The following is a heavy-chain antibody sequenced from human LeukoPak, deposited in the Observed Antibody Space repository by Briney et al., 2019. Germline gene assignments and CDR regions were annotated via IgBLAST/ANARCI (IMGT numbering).Heavy chain of an antibody. CDR1: GVGFSDHY. D-gene: IGHD1-1*01. Sequence: GGSLRLSCAASGVGFSDHYMDWGRQGPGKGLECGARIRKEVNGYSTEYAASVKGRFTISRDDSRNSLFLQMSNLKTEDTAVYYCSRGDPSGTTDFDNWGQGTLVTVSS. V-gene: IGHV3-72*01. J-gene: IGHJ4*02. CDR3: SRGDPSGTTDFDN. CDR2: IRKEVNGYST.